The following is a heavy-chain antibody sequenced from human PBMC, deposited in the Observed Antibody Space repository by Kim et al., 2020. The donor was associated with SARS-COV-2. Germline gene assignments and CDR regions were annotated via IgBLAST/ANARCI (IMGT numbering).Heavy chain of an antibody. CDR3: AMNDVDIVATTAGSYYYGMDV. D-gene: IGHD5-12*01. Sequence: GESLKISCKGSGSRFTTYWISWVRQMPGKGLEWMGRIDPSDSYTNYSPSFQGHVTISADKSISTAYLQWSSLKASDTAMYYCAMNDVDIVATTAGSYYYGMDVWGQGTTVTVSS. V-gene: IGHV5-10-1*01. CDR2: IDPSDSYT. J-gene: IGHJ6*02. CDR1: GSRFTTYW.